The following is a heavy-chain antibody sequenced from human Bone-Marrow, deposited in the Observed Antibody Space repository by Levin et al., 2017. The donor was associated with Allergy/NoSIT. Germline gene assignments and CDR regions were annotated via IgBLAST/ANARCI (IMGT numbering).Heavy chain of an antibody. CDR1: GYSFTSYW. J-gene: IGHJ6*03. CDR3: ARLNTVPAAMPWGRSYYYYYYMDV. D-gene: IGHD2-2*01. Sequence: GESLKISCKGSGYSFTSYWIGWVRQMPGKGLEWMGIIYPGDSDTRYSPSFQGQVTISADKSISTAYLQWSSLKASDTAMYYCARLNTVPAAMPWGRSYYYYYYMDVWGKGTTVTVSS. CDR2: IYPGDSDT. V-gene: IGHV5-51*01.